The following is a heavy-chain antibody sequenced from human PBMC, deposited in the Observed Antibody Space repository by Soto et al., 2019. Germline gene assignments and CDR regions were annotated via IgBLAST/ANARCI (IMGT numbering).Heavy chain of an antibody. Sequence: QVQLVESGGGVVQPGRSLRLSCAASGFTFSSYGMHWVRQAPGKGLEWVAVISYDGSNKYYADSVKGRFTISRDNSKNTLYXXXNSLRAEDTAXYXXXXXXXXNNYHYYYGMDVWGQGTTVTVSS. V-gene: IGHV3-30*03. CDR1: GFTFSSYG. CDR3: XXXXXXNNYHYYYGMDV. CDR2: ISYDGSNK. J-gene: IGHJ6*02.